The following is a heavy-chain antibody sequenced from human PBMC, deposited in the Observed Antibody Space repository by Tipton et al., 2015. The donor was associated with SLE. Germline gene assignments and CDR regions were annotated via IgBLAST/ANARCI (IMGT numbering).Heavy chain of an antibody. V-gene: IGHV3-7*01. Sequence: SLRLSCMASGFTSSHYWMAWVRQAPGKGLEWVARISPDGTEEHYVDSVRGRFTVSRDGDKNSIHLQMNSLRVEDTAVDYCSKASLWTGIVEKWGQGSLVTVSS. D-gene: IGHD3/OR15-3a*01. CDR3: SKASLWTGIVEK. J-gene: IGHJ4*02. CDR1: GFTSSHYW. CDR2: ISPDGTEE.